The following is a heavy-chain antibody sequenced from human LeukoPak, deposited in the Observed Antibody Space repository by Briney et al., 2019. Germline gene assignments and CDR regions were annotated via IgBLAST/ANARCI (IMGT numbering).Heavy chain of an antibody. J-gene: IGHJ5*02. CDR2: IDPSSGGT. D-gene: IGHD4-23*01. CDR3: ARDGGNSGIGFDP. Sequence: ASVKVSCKASGYTFTGYYMHWVRQAPGQGPEWMGRIDPSSGGTNYAQNFQGRVTMTRDTSISTAYMELNRLRSDDTAVYYCARDGGNSGIGFDPWGQGTLVTVSS. V-gene: IGHV1-2*06. CDR1: GYTFTGYY.